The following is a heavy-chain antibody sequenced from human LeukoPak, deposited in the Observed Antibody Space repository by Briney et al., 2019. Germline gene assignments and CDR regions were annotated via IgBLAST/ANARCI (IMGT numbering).Heavy chain of an antibody. D-gene: IGHD5-18*01. CDR1: GGTFSSYA. V-gene: IGHV1-69*04. CDR2: IIPILGIA. CDR3: ARGADTANEGVFDY. Sequence: ASVKVSCKASGGTFSSYAISWVRQAPGQGLEWMGRIIPILGIANYAQKFQGRVTITADKSTSTAYMELSSLRSEDTAVYYCARGADTANEGVFDYWGQGTLVTVSS. J-gene: IGHJ4*02.